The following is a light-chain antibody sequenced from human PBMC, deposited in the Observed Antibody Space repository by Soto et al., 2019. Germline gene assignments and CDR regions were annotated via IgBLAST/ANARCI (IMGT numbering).Light chain of an antibody. CDR3: QQYGNTPVFT. Sequence: EIVLTQSPGTLSLSPGERATLSCRASQSVSSSYLAWYQQKPGQAPRLLIYATSNRATDIPDRFSGSGSGAYFTLTISSLEPEDFAVYYCQQYGNTPVFTFGPGTKVDIK. V-gene: IGKV3-20*01. CDR1: QSVSSSY. CDR2: ATS. J-gene: IGKJ3*01.